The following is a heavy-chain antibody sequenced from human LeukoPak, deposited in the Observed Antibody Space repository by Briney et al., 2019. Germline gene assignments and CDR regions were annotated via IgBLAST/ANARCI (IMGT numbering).Heavy chain of an antibody. CDR3: ATPGGLDSNYIFDY. Sequence: GESLKISCQGSGYTFTGYYMHWVRQPPGQGLEWLGWINPNSGGTNYAQKFQGRVTMTRDTSISTAYMELSRLRSDDTAVYYCATPGGLDSNYIFDYWGQGTLVTVSS. CDR1: GYTFTGYY. J-gene: IGHJ4*02. V-gene: IGHV1-2*02. D-gene: IGHD4-11*01. CDR2: INPNSGGT.